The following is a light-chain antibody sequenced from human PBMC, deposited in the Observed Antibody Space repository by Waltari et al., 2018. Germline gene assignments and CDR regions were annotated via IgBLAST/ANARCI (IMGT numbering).Light chain of an antibody. CDR1: SGDLGTYNY. CDR2: DVS. CDR3: SSYSTTNTLI. V-gene: IGLV2-14*03. J-gene: IGLJ2*01. Sequence: QSALTQPASVSGSPGQSITISCTGTSGDLGTYNYVPWYQQYTDRAPELLIYDVSHRPSRISNRFSGSKSGYTASLTISDLQAEDEADYFCSSYSTTNTLIFGGGTRLTV.